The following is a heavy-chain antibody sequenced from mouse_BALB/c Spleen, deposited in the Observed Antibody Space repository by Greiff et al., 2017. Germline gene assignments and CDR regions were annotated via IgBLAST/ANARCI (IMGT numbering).Heavy chain of an antibody. CDR2: IWGDGST. CDR3: AREYYGSSYYYAMDY. V-gene: IGHV2-6-7*01. D-gene: IGHD1-1*01. Sequence: VKLVESGPGLVAPSQSLSITCTVSGFSLTGYGVNWVRQPPGKGLEWLGMIWGDGSTDYNSALKSRLSISKDNSKSQVFLKMNSLQTDDTARYYCAREYYGSSYYYAMDYWGQGTSVTVSS. J-gene: IGHJ4*01. CDR1: GFSLTGYG.